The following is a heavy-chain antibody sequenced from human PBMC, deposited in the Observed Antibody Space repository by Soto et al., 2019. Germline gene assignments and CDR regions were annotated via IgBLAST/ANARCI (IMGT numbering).Heavy chain of an antibody. J-gene: IGHJ6*03. V-gene: IGHV3-64*01. CDR2: ISSNGVGT. CDR1: GFTLSGYA. Sequence: EVQLAESGGGLAQPGGSLRLSCAASGFTLSGYAMDWVRQAPGKGLEYVSGISSNGVGTYYANSVQGRFTISRDNSKNTVYLQMGSLRPEDMAVYYCARRARPDFYYMDVWGKAPTVTVSS. CDR3: ARRARPDFYYMDV. D-gene: IGHD6-6*01.